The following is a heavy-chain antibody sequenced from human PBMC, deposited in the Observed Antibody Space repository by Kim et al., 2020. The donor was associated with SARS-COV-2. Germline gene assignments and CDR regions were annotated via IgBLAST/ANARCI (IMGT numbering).Heavy chain of an antibody. CDR3: ARGGVLWWYGSDAFDI. D-gene: IGHD2-21*01. J-gene: IGHJ3*02. CDR1: GGSISSYY. V-gene: IGHV4-59*01. CDR2: IYYSGST. Sequence: SETLSLTCTVSGGSISSYYWSWIRQPPGKGLEWIGYIYYSGSTNYNPSLKSRVTISVDTSKNQFSLKLSSVTAADTAVYYCARGGVLWWYGSDAFDIWGQGTMVTVSS.